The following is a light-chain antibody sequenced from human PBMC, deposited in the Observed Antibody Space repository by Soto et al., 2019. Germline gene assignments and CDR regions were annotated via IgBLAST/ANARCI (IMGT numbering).Light chain of an antibody. CDR1: QSVSSY. CDR2: DAS. J-gene: IGKJ5*01. CDR3: QQRSNWPPSIT. V-gene: IGKV3-11*01. Sequence: DIVLAQAPAGMSFPPGEGATVSCRSSQSVSSYLAWYQQKPGQAPRLLIYDASNRATGIPARFSGSGSGTDFTLNISSLEPEDFAVYYCQQRSNWPPSITFGQGTQLEIK.